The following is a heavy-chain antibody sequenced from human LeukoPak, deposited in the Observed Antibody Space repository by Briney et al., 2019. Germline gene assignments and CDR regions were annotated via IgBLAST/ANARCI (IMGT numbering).Heavy chain of an antibody. Sequence: PSETLSLTCTVSGGSVSTGSYYWSWIRQPAGRGLEWIGHIHTSGTMNYNASLKSRVRISVETSKNQFSLRLSSVTAADTAVYYCARQRLRWGGIDYWGQGTLVTVSS. CDR1: GGSVSTGSYY. V-gene: IGHV4-61*09. CDR3: ARQRLRWGGIDY. D-gene: IGHD4-23*01. J-gene: IGHJ4*02. CDR2: IHTSGTM.